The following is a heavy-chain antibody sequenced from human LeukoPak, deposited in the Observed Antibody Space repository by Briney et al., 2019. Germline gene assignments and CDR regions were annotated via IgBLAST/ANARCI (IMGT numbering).Heavy chain of an antibody. Sequence: SVKVSCEASGGTFSSYAISWVRQAPGQGLEWMGGIIPIFGTANYAQKFQGRVTITADESTSTAYMELSSLRSEDTAVYYCARASGELRYLSYGMDVWGQGTTVTVSS. J-gene: IGHJ6*02. CDR3: ARASGELRYLSYGMDV. D-gene: IGHD3-9*01. CDR1: GGTFSSYA. V-gene: IGHV1-69*01. CDR2: IIPIFGTA.